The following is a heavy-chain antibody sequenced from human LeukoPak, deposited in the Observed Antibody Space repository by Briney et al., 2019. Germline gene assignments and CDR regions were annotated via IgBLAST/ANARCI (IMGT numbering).Heavy chain of an antibody. CDR2: IYYSGCT. J-gene: IGHJ6*02. CDR3: ARGADFIRSGYYYGMDV. CDR1: GGSISSGGYY. D-gene: IGHD4-17*01. V-gene: IGHV4-31*03. Sequence: SGTLSLTCTVSGGSISSGGYYWSWIRQHPGKGLEWIGYIYYSGCTYYNPSLKSRVTISVDTSKNQFSLKLSSVTAADTAVYYCARGADFIRSGYYYGMDVWGQGTTVTVSS.